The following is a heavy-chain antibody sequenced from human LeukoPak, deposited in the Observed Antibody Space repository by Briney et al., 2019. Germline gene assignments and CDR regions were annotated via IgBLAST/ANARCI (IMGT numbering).Heavy chain of an antibody. CDR1: GFTFTSHW. CDR2: IKQDGNEK. Sequence: PGGSLRLPCGASGFTFTSHWMSWVRQAPGKGLEWVANIKQDGNEKYYVESVKGRFIISRDNAKNSLYLQMNSLRAEDTAVYYCARGFYDGVNWFDPWGQGTLVTVSS. D-gene: IGHD5/OR15-5a*01. J-gene: IGHJ5*02. V-gene: IGHV3-7*01. CDR3: ARGFYDGVNWFDP.